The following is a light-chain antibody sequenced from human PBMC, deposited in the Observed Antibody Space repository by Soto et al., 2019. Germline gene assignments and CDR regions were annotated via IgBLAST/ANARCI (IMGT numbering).Light chain of an antibody. CDR1: SSNIGAGYD. V-gene: IGLV1-40*01. CDR3: HSYDRTLSGSV. Sequence: QAVVTQPPSVSGAPGQRVTISCSGGSSNIGAGYDVHWYQQLPQTAPKLLIYGNYIRPSGVPDRFSGSKSGTSASLAITGLQAEDEADYYCHSYDRTLSGSVFGGGTKLTVL. CDR2: GNY. J-gene: IGLJ3*02.